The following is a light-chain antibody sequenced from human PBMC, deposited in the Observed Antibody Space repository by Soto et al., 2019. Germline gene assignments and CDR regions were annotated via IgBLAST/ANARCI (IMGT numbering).Light chain of an antibody. V-gene: IGKV1-39*01. CDR3: QQSYSTRLT. J-gene: IGKJ4*01. Sequence: IQMTQSPSSLSASVGDRVTITCRASQSIGNYLNWYQQKPGQVPKVLIYAATSLQSGVPSRFSGRASGTEFSLTISSLQPEDFATYYCQQSYSTRLTFGGGTRVDLK. CDR2: AAT. CDR1: QSIGNY.